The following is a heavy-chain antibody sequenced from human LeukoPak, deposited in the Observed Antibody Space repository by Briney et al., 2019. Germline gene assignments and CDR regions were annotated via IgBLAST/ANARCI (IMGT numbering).Heavy chain of an antibody. CDR3: ARSTCSSPTCPFDY. D-gene: IGHD2-2*01. CDR2: IYYSGST. CDR1: GGSISSSSYY. J-gene: IGHJ4*02. V-gene: IGHV4-39*01. Sequence: PSETLSLTCTVSGGSISSSSYYWGWIRQPPGKGLEWIGSIYYSGSTYYNPSLKSRVTISVDTSKKQFSLNLSSVTAADTAVYYCARSTCSSPTCPFDYWGQGTLVTVSS.